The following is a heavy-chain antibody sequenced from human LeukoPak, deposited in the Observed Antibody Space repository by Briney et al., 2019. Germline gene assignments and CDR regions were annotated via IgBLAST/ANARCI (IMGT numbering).Heavy chain of an antibody. V-gene: IGHV4-30-4*01. CDR3: ARDVSPAHAFDI. Sequence: SETLSLTCAVSGASMSSHNWWWSWVRQPPGKGLEWIGYIYYSGSTYYNPSLKSRVTISVDTSKNQFSLKLSSVTAADTAVYYCARDVSPAHAFDIWGQGTMVTVSS. D-gene: IGHD2-2*01. CDR2: IYYSGST. J-gene: IGHJ3*02. CDR1: GASMSSHNWW.